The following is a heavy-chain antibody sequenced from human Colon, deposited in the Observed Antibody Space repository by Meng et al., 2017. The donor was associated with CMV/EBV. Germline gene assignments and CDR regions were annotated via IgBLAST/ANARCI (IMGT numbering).Heavy chain of an antibody. CDR2: IYPGDSDT. CDR3: ATRLYYDSSVGDY. V-gene: IGHV5-51*01. D-gene: IGHD3-22*01. CDR1: GYTFSTYW. Sequence: GESLKISCKASGYTFSTYWIGWVRQMPGKGLEWMGIIYPGDSDTRYSPSFQGQVTISADKSISTAYLQWSSLKASDTAMYYCATRLYYDSSVGDYWGQGTLVTVSS. J-gene: IGHJ4*02.